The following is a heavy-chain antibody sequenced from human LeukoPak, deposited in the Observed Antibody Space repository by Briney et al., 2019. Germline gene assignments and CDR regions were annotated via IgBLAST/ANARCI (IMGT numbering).Heavy chain of an antibody. J-gene: IGHJ6*02. V-gene: IGHV3-7*01. Sequence: PGGSLRLSCAASGFTLSSYWMNWVRQAPGKGLEWVADIKQDGSEKNYVASVKGRFTISRDNTKNSLYLQMNSLRGEDTAIYYCARNSAPLTIAAVGMDVWGQGTTVAVS. CDR2: IKQDGSEK. CDR3: ARNSAPLTIAAVGMDV. D-gene: IGHD6-13*01. CDR1: GFTLSSYW.